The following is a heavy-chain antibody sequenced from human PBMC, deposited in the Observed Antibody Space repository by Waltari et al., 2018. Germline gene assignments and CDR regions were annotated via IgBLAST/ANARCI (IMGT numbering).Heavy chain of an antibody. V-gene: IGHV4-59*11. CDR1: GGSISIHY. D-gene: IGHD6-6*01. J-gene: IGHJ4*02. Sequence: QVQLQASGPGLVKPSETLSLTCTVSGGSISIHYWSWIRQPPGKGVEWIGYIYYSGSTNYNPSLKSRVTISVDTSKNQFSLKLSSVTAADTAVYYCAGPGGSSSYWGQGTLVTVSS. CDR3: AGPGGSSSY. CDR2: IYYSGST.